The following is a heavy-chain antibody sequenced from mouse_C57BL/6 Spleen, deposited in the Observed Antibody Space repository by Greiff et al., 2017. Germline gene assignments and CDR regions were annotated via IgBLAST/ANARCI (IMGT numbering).Heavy chain of an antibody. D-gene: IGHD3-1*01. CDR1: GFSFNTYA. CDR2: IRSKSNNYAT. V-gene: IGHV10-1*01. J-gene: IGHJ3*01. Sequence: GGGLVQPKGSLKLSCAASGFSFNTYAMNWVRQAPGKGLEWVARIRSKSNNYATYYADSVKDRFTISRDDSESMLYLQMNNLKTEDTAMYYCVSGWFAYWGQGTLVTVSA. CDR3: VSGWFAY.